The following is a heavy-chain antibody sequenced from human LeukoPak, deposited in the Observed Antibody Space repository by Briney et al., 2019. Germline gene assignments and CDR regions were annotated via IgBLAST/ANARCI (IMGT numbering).Heavy chain of an antibody. J-gene: IGHJ3*02. CDR1: GGSFSGYY. D-gene: IGHD3-10*01. CDR2: INHSGST. V-gene: IGHV4-34*01. Sequence: PSETLSLTCAVYGGSFSGYYWSWIRQPPGKGLEWIGEINHSGSTNYNPSLKSRVTISVDTSKNQFSLKLSSVTAADTAVYYCARCGVRGDAFDIWGQGTMVTVSS. CDR3: ARCGVRGDAFDI.